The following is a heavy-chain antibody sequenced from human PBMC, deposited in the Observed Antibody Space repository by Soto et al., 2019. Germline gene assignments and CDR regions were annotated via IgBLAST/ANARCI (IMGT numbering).Heavy chain of an antibody. CDR2: INHSGST. D-gene: IGHD6-13*01. CDR1: GGSFSGYY. J-gene: IGHJ5*02. Sequence: SETLSLTCAVYGGSFSGYYWSWIRQPPGKGLEWIGEINHSGSTNYNPSLKSRVTISVDTSKNQFSLKLSSVTAADTAVYYCARRRLSLAAGTGRVDWFDPWGQGTLVTVSS. CDR3: ARRRLSLAAGTGRVDWFDP. V-gene: IGHV4-34*01.